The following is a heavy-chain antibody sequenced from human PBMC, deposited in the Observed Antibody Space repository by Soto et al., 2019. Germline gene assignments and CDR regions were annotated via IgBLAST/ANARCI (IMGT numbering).Heavy chain of an antibody. Sequence: SETLSLTCAVYGGSFSGYYWSWIRQPPGKGLEWIGEINHSGSTNYNPSLKSRVTISVDTSKNQFSLKLSSVTAADTAVYYCARGIMITFGGVIEDAYYYYGMDVWGQGTTVTVYS. CDR2: INHSGST. CDR3: ARGIMITFGGVIEDAYYYYGMDV. V-gene: IGHV4-34*01. D-gene: IGHD3-16*02. CDR1: GGSFSGYY. J-gene: IGHJ6*02.